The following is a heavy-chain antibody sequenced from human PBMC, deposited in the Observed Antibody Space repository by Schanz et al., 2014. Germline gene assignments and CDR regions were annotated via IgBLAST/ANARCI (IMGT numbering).Heavy chain of an antibody. J-gene: IGHJ4*02. V-gene: IGHV3-33*06. CDR2: IWYDESHE. D-gene: IGHD2-15*01. Sequence: VQLVESGGGVVQPGRSLRLSCAASGFTFSSYGMHWVRQAPGKGLEWVAVIWYDESHEYYADSVKGRFTISRDNSKNTLYVQMNSLRPEDTAVYYCAKAQEGRDSAGGHLFDYWGQGNLVTVSS. CDR1: GFTFSSYG. CDR3: AKAQEGRDSAGGHLFDY.